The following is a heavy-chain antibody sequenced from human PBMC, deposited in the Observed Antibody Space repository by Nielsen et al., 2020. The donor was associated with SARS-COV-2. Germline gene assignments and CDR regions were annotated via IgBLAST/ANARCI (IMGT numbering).Heavy chain of an antibody. J-gene: IGHJ4*02. D-gene: IGHD3-10*01. CDR1: GGSISSYY. Sequence: SETLSLTCTVSGGSISSYYWSWIRQPPGKGLEWIGYIYYSGSTNYNPSLKSRVTISVDTSKNQFSLKLSSVTAADTAVYYCARSAYGSGSYYPALDYWGQGTLVTVSS. CDR2: IYYSGST. V-gene: IGHV4-59*01. CDR3: ARSAYGSGSYYPALDY.